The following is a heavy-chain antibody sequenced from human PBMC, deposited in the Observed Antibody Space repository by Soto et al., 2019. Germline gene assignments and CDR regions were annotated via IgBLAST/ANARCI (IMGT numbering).Heavy chain of an antibody. CDR3: ATSSFLWFGDKYGMDV. CDR1: GYTRTELS. J-gene: IGHJ6*02. V-gene: IGHV1-24*01. Sequence: QVQLVQSGAEVKKPGASVKVSCKVSGYTRTELSMHWVRQAPGKGLEWMGGFDPEDGETIYAQKFQGRVTMTEDTSTDTAYMELSSLRSEDTAVYYCATSSFLWFGDKYGMDVWGQGTTVTVSS. D-gene: IGHD3-10*01. CDR2: FDPEDGET.